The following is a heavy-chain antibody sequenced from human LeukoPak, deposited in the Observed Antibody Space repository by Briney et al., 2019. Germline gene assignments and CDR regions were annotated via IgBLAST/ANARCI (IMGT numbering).Heavy chain of an antibody. V-gene: IGHV3-66*03. CDR2: IYTNYGT. CDR3: ARDQRGGRAIFGRDLYQYYMDV. Sequence: GGSLRLSCAASGFTGSSFYMSWVRQAPGKGLEWVSVIYTNYGTYYADSVKGRFTISRDNSKKTFYLQMNSLRTEDTAVYYCARDQRGGRAIFGRDLYQYYMDVWGTGTTVTVSS. CDR1: GFTGSSFY. D-gene: IGHD3-3*01. J-gene: IGHJ6*03.